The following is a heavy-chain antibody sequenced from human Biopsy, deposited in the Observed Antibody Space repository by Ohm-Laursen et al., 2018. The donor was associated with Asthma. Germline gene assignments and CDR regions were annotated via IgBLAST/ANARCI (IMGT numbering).Heavy chain of an antibody. CDR3: ARAVQSDDFVTGYYNSYFDF. CDR1: GLSLINSGVG. Sequence: TQTLTLTSSFSGLSLINSGVGVGWIRQPPGKAPEWLALIYGNDDRDYSQSLKSRLTITKDTSRRQVVLKMTNMDPVDTGTYFCARAVQSDDFVTGYYNSYFDFWGQGSLVSVSS. J-gene: IGHJ4*01. CDR2: IYGNDDR. V-gene: IGHV2-5*01. D-gene: IGHD3-9*01.